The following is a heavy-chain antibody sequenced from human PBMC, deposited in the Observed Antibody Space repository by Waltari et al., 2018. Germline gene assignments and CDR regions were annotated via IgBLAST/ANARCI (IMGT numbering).Heavy chain of an antibody. J-gene: IGHJ4*02. CDR3: AREEGELLFAGFDY. V-gene: IGHV1-69*05. D-gene: IGHD1-26*01. Sequence: QVQLVQSGAEVKKPGASVKVSCKVSGYTLTELSMHWVRQAPGKGLEWMGGIIPIFGTANYAQKFQGRVTITTDESTSTAYMELSSLRSEDTAVYYCAREEGELLFAGFDYWGQGTLVTVSS. CDR2: IIPIFGTA. CDR1: GYTLTELS.